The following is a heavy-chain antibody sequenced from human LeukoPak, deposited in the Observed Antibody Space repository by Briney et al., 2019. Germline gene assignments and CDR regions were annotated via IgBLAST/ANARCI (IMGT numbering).Heavy chain of an antibody. V-gene: IGHV3-21*01. Sequence: GGSLRLSCAASGFTFSSYSMNWVRQAPGKGLEWVSSISSSSSYIYYADSVKGRLTISRDNAKNSLYLQMNSLRSEDTAVYYCAELGITMIGGVWGKGTTVTISS. J-gene: IGHJ6*04. CDR1: GFTFSSYS. CDR3: AELGITMIGGV. CDR2: ISSSSSYI. D-gene: IGHD3-10*02.